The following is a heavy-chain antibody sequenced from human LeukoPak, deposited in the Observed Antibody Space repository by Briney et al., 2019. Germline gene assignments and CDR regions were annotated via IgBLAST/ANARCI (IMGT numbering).Heavy chain of an antibody. Sequence: GGSLRLSCTASGFTFSTYALHWVRQAPGKGVEGVALISYEGGNKYYADSVKGRFIISRDNAKKTVYVQMNRRRADERAVYKGARDQRWSSSWFDHWGQGTLAAVSS. CDR1: GFTFSTYA. CDR3: ARDQRWSSSWFDH. V-gene: IGHV3-30*04. J-gene: IGHJ5*02. D-gene: IGHD6-13*01. CDR2: ISYEGGNK.